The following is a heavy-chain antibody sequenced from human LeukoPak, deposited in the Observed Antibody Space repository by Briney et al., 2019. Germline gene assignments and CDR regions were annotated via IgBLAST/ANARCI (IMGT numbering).Heavy chain of an antibody. CDR1: GYTFTGNY. CDR2: INPNSGGT. V-gene: IGHV1-2*02. Sequence: GASVKVSCKASGYTFTGNYMHWVRQAPGQGLEWMGWINPNSGGTNYAQKFQGRVTMARDTSISTAYMELSRLRSDDTAVYYCARDRPLITMVRGVTFDYWGQGTLVTVSS. J-gene: IGHJ4*02. CDR3: ARDRPLITMVRGVTFDY. D-gene: IGHD3-10*01.